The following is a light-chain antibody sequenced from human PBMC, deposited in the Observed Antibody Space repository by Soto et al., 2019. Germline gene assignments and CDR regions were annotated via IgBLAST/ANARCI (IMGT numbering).Light chain of an antibody. CDR3: QQSYRTPT. V-gene: IGKV1-39*01. J-gene: IGKJ5*01. CDR1: QSISSW. Sequence: DIQMTQSPSTLSASVGDRVTITCRASQSISSWLAWYQQKPGKAPKLLIYAASSLQSGVPSRFSGSGSGTDYTLTISSLQPEDFATYYCQQSYRTPTFGQGTRLEIK. CDR2: AAS.